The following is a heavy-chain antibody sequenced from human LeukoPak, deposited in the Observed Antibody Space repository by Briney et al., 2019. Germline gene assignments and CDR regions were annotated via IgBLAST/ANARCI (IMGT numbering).Heavy chain of an antibody. J-gene: IGHJ3*01. CDR3: ARGYLAVVTSNLGGNAFDV. D-gene: IGHD2-21*02. CDR1: GGTFSSYE. V-gene: IGHV1-69*13. Sequence: ASVKVSCKASGGTFSSYEYIWVRQAPGQGLEWMGGIIPAFGTPNYAHKFQGRVTISADESTSTAYMEMSNLKSDDTAVFSCARGYLAVVTSNLGGNAFDVWGQGTMITVSS. CDR2: IIPAFGTP.